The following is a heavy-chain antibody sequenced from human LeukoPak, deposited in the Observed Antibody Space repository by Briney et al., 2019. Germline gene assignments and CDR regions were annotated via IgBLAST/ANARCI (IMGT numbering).Heavy chain of an antibody. CDR3: TKLRGRSDYYGTFDY. CDR1: GFTLSSYA. J-gene: IGHJ4*02. Sequence: PGGSLRLSCAASGFTLSSYAMSWVRQAPGKGLEWVSATSSSDAGTYYAESVRGRFTISRDNSKNTLFLQMNSLRAEDAAVYYCTKLRGRSDYYGTFDYWDQGTLVTVSS. V-gene: IGHV3-23*01. D-gene: IGHD3-22*01. CDR2: TSSSDAGT.